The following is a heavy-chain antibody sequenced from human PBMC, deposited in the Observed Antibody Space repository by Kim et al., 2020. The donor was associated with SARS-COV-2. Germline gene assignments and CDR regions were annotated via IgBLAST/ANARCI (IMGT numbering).Heavy chain of an antibody. V-gene: IGHV2-5*01. Sequence: RYSPSLKGRLTVTKDTSKNQVVLTMTNMDPVDTATYYCAHRRDYYYGMDVWGQGTTVTVSS. J-gene: IGHJ6*02. CDR3: AHRRDYYYGMDV.